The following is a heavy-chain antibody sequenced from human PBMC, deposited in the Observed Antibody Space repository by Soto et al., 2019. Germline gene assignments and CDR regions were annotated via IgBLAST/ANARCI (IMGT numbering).Heavy chain of an antibody. Sequence: PGGSLRLSCAASGFTFSSYGMHWVRQAPGKGLEWVAVIWYDGSNKYYADSVKGRFTISRDNSKNTLYLQMNSLRAEDTAVYYCAREGDLPNYCSGGSCYGMDVWGQGTTVTVSS. CDR2: IWYDGSNK. CDR1: GFTFSSYG. CDR3: AREGDLPNYCSGGSCYGMDV. V-gene: IGHV3-33*01. J-gene: IGHJ6*02. D-gene: IGHD2-15*01.